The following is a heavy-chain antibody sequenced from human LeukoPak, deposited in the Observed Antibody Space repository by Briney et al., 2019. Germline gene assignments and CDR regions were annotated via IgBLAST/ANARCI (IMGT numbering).Heavy chain of an antibody. D-gene: IGHD1-1*01. J-gene: IGHJ3*02. Sequence: GGSLRLSCAASGFTFSSYSMNWVRQAPGKGLEWVSSISSSSTYIYYADSVKGRFTTSRDNAKNSLYLQMNSLRAEDTAVYYCARDLSGTSAFDIWGQGTMVTVSS. V-gene: IGHV3-21*01. CDR1: GFTFSSYS. CDR2: ISSSSTYI. CDR3: ARDLSGTSAFDI.